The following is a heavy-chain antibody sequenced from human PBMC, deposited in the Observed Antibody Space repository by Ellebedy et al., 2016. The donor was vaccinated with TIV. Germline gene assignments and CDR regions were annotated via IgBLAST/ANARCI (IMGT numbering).Heavy chain of an antibody. CDR1: GYSFTSYW. Sequence: GESLKISCKGSGYSFTSYWIGWVRQMPGKGLEWMGIIYPGDSDTRYSPSFQGQVTISADKSISTAYLQWSSLKASDTAMYYCARHFPSYYGGNSGIDYWGQGTLVTVSS. D-gene: IGHD4-23*01. J-gene: IGHJ4*02. V-gene: IGHV5-51*01. CDR3: ARHFPSYYGGNSGIDY. CDR2: IYPGDSDT.